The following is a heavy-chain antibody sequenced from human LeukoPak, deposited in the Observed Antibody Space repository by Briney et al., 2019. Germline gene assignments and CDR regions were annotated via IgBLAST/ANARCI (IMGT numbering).Heavy chain of an antibody. CDR3: ARDRLRGYCSGGSCYSYFQH. Sequence: SETLSLTCAVYGGSFSGYYWSWIRQPPGKGLEWIGEINHSGSTNYNPSLKSRVTISVDTSKNQFSLKLSSVTAAGTAVYYCARDRLRGYCSGGSCYSYFQHWGQGTLVTVSS. CDR2: INHSGST. CDR1: GGSFSGYY. V-gene: IGHV4-34*01. D-gene: IGHD2-15*01. J-gene: IGHJ1*01.